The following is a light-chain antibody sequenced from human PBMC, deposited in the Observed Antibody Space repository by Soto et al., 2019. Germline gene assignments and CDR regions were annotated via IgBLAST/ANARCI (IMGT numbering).Light chain of an antibody. Sequence: DFQMTQSPSSLSASVGDIVTITCRASQGIGKSLAWYQQKAGKVPNLLIYAASTLQSGVPSRFSGSGSGTDFTLTISSLQPEDVATCYCRNYDGGLQTFGQGIKVDSK. CDR2: AAS. CDR3: RNYDGGLQT. CDR1: QGIGKS. V-gene: IGKV1-27*01. J-gene: IGKJ1*01.